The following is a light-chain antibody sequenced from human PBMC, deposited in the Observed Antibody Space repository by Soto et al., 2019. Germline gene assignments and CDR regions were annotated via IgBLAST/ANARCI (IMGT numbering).Light chain of an antibody. CDR2: SNN. J-gene: IGLJ2*01. V-gene: IGLV1-44*01. Sequence: QSVLTQPPSASGTPGQRVAISCSGSSSNIGRNTVNWYQHLPGTAPKLLMYSNNQRPSGVPDRFSGSKSGTSASLAISGLQSEDEADYDCASWDDSLNGVVFGGGTKLTVL. CDR3: ASWDDSLNGVV. CDR1: SSNIGRNT.